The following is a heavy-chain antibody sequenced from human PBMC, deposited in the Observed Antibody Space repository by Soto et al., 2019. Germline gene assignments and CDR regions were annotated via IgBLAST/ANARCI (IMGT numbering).Heavy chain of an antibody. CDR2: IIPILGIA. Sequence: QVQLVQSGAEVKKPGSSVKVSCKASGGTFSSYTISWVRQAPGQGLEWMGRIIPILGIANYAQKFQGRVTITADKSTSTAYMELSSLTSEDTAVYYCARGQMTTVISHYYYYMDVWGKGTTLTVSS. J-gene: IGHJ6*03. V-gene: IGHV1-69*02. D-gene: IGHD4-17*01. CDR1: GGTFSSYT. CDR3: ARGQMTTVISHYYYYMDV.